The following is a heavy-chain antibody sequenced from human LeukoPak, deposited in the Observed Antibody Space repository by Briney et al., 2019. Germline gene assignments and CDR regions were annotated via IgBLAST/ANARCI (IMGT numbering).Heavy chain of an antibody. J-gene: IGHJ4*02. Sequence: SETLSLTCTVSGGSISSSSDDWGWIRQPRGKGLEWIGSIYYSGSTYYNPPLKSPVTISVDTSKNQFSLKLSSVTAADTAVYYCARHSYSSGWPVDYWGQGTLVTVSS. CDR2: IYYSGST. CDR1: GGSISSSSDD. D-gene: IGHD6-19*01. V-gene: IGHV4-39*01. CDR3: ARHSYSSGWPVDY.